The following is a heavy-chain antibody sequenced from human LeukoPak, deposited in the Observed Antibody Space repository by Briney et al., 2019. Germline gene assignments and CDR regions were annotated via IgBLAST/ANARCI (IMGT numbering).Heavy chain of an antibody. Sequence: GSLRLSCAASGFTVSSNYMSWVRQAPGKGLEWVSVIYSGGSTYYADSVKGRFTISRDNSKNTLYLQMNSLRAEDTALYYCAKDRPNWAIDGWGQGTQVTVSS. J-gene: IGHJ4*02. CDR2: IYSGGST. D-gene: IGHD3-16*01. CDR3: AKDRPNWAIDG. CDR1: GFTVSSNY. V-gene: IGHV3-53*01.